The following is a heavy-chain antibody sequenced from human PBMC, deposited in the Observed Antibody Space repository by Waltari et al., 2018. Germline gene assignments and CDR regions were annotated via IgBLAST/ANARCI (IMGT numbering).Heavy chain of an antibody. Sequence: QVQLQQWGAGLLKPSETLSLTCAVYGGSFSGYYWSWIRQPPGKGLEWIGEINHSGSTNYNPSLKSRVTISVDPSKNQFSLKLSSVTAADTAVYYCARRGGVSTPPYYYYMDVWGKGTTVTVSS. CDR3: ARRGGVSTPPYYYYMDV. CDR1: GGSFSGYY. D-gene: IGHD3-16*01. V-gene: IGHV4-34*01. CDR2: INHSGST. J-gene: IGHJ6*03.